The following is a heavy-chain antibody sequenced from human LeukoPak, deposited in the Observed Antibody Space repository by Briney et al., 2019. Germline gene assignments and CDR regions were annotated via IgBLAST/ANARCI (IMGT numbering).Heavy chain of an antibody. Sequence: PGGSLRLSCAASGFTFSGYWMSWVRQAPGKGLEWVANINQDGSEKYYVDSVKGRFAISRDNAENSLFLQMGSLRVEDTAVYYCAKVLVGATTVSDYWGQGTLVTVSS. J-gene: IGHJ4*02. CDR3: AKVLVGATTVSDY. CDR2: INQDGSEK. CDR1: GFTFSGYW. D-gene: IGHD1-26*01. V-gene: IGHV3-7*03.